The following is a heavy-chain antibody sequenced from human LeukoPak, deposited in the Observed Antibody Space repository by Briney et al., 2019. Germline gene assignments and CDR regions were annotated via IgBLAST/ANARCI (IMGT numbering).Heavy chain of an antibody. CDR3: VREETGYSSSWYWFDP. Sequence: ASVKVSCKASGYTFTSYGISWVRQAPGQGLEWMGWISAYNGNTNYAQKLQGRVTMTTDTSTSTAYMELRSLRSDDTAVYYCVREETGYSSSWYWFDPWGQGPLVTVSS. CDR2: ISAYNGNT. CDR1: GYTFTSYG. V-gene: IGHV1-18*01. D-gene: IGHD6-13*01. J-gene: IGHJ5*02.